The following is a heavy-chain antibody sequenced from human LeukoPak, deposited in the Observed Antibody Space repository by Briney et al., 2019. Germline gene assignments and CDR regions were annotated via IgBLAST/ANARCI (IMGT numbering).Heavy chain of an antibody. CDR2: IKQDGSEK. CDR1: GFTFSSYW. D-gene: IGHD1-26*01. Sequence: PGGSLRLSCAASGFTFSSYWVSWVGQAPGKGLEWVANIKQDGSEKYYVDSVKGRFAISRDNAKNSLYLQMNSLRAEDTAVYYCARDRRSTHYYYYYMDVWGKGTTVTVSS. CDR3: ARDRRSTHYYYYYMDV. J-gene: IGHJ6*03. V-gene: IGHV3-7*01.